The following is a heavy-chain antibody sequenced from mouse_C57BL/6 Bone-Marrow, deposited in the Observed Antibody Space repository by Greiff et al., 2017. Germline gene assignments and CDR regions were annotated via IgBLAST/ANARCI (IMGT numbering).Heavy chain of an antibody. V-gene: IGHV1-63*01. CDR1: GYTFTNYW. Sequence: QVQLQQSGAELVRPGPSVKMSCKASGYTFTNYWIGWAKQRPGHGLEWIGDIYPGGGSTNYTEKFKGKATLTADKSSSTAYMQGRSLTSEDSAIYYCARSPWFAYWGQGTLVTVSA. J-gene: IGHJ3*01. CDR2: IYPGGGST. CDR3: ARSPWFAY.